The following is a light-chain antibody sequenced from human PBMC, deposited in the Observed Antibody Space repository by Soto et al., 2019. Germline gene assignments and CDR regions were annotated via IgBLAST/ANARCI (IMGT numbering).Light chain of an antibody. CDR3: QQVNSFPST. CDR2: HAS. Sequence: DIKLTQSPSTLPASVGDRVTITCRASQSISNWLAWYHQKPGTAPKLLIYHASTLESGVPSRFSGSGSGTEFTLTISSLQPDDFATYYCQQVNSFPSTFGQGTRLEIK. V-gene: IGKV1-5*01. CDR1: QSISNW. J-gene: IGKJ5*01.